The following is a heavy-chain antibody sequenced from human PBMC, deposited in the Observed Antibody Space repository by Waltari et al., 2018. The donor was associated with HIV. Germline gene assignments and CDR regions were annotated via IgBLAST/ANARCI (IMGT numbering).Heavy chain of an antibody. CDR1: GSTFSSYA. CDR2: ISDSTGRT. J-gene: IGHJ5*02. Sequence: EMQLLESGGGLVQPGGSLSTSCAASGSTFSSYAMPWVRQAPGKGLEWVSGISDSTGRTYYGDSVKGRFTISRDNSKNTLYLQMSSLRVEDTAIYYCAKDEAGAGSPEVWFDPWGQGTLVTVSS. CDR3: AKDEAGAGSPEVWFDP. D-gene: IGHD6-13*01. V-gene: IGHV3-23*01.